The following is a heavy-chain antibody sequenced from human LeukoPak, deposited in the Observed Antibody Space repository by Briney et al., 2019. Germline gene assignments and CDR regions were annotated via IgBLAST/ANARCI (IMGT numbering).Heavy chain of an antibody. CDR1: GDSVSGYY. J-gene: IGHJ5*02. V-gene: IGHV4-59*02. CDR3: AREEGSSGWWAQYH. Sequence: KPSETLSLTCGVSGDSVSGYYWSWIRRPPEKGLEWIGYIHSSGSTNYSPSLKSRLALSVDTSKNQFSLNLNSVTAADTAVYYCAREEGSSGWWAQYHWGQGTLVTVSS. CDR2: IHSSGST. D-gene: IGHD6-19*01.